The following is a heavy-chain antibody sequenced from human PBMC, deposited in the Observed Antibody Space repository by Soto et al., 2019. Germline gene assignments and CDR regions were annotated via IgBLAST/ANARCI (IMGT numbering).Heavy chain of an antibody. Sequence: QVQLVQSGAEVKKPGSSVKVSCKASGGTFSSYAISWVRQAPGQGLEWMGGIIPIFGTANYAQKFQGRVTITAEESARTAYMELSSLRSEDTAVYYWARGNIDVWSGDYWYGMDVWGQGTTVTVSS. J-gene: IGHJ6*02. CDR2: IIPIFGTA. CDR1: GGTFSSYA. V-gene: IGHV1-69*01. D-gene: IGHD3-3*01. CDR3: ARGNIDVWSGDYWYGMDV.